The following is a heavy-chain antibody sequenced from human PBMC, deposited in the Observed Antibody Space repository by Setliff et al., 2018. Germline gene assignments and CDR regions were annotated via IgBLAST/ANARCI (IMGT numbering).Heavy chain of an antibody. J-gene: IGHJ4*02. CDR2: ISSISSSTI. Sequence: GGSLRLSCAASGFNFMNYGMNWVRQAPGEGLEWVSYISSISSSTIYYADSVKGRFTISRDNAKNSLYLQMNSLRAEDTAVYYCARDWEQRGYYFDYWGQGTLVTVSS. CDR3: ARDWEQRGYYFDY. V-gene: IGHV3-48*01. D-gene: IGHD1-26*01. CDR1: GFNFMNYG.